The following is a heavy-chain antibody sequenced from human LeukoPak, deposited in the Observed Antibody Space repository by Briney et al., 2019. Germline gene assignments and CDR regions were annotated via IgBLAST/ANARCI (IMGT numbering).Heavy chain of an antibody. J-gene: IGHJ4*02. Sequence: SETLSLTCTVSGYSINSGYYWSWIRQPPGKRLEWIGSIYYSGSTYSNPTLKSRLTISVDTSKNQISLNLTSVTAADAAVYYCAKRVAAAGIFDYWGQGTLVTVSS. CDR3: AKRVAAAGIFDY. CDR2: IYYSGST. V-gene: IGHV4-38-2*02. CDR1: GYSINSGYY. D-gene: IGHD6-13*01.